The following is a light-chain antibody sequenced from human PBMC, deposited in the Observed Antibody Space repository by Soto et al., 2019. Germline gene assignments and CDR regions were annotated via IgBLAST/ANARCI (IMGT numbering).Light chain of an antibody. Sequence: IQLTQSPSSLSASLGDRVTITCRASQGISSYLAWYQQKPGKAPKLLIYAASSLQSGVPSRFSGSGSGTDFTLTISSLQPEDFATYYCQQSYSTPPITFGQGTRLEIK. V-gene: IGKV1-39*01. CDR1: QGISSY. CDR3: QQSYSTPPIT. CDR2: AAS. J-gene: IGKJ5*01.